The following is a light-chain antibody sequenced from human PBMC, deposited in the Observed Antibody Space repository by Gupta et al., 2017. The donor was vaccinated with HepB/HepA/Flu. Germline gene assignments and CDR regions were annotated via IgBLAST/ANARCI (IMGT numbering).Light chain of an antibody. J-gene: IGKJ1*01. CDR3: QQSYSKPRT. CDR2: AAS. Sequence: DIQLTQSPSSLSASVGDRVTNTCRTSQSISNYLNWYQHKSGTAPKLLIHAASSLQSGVPSRFSGSGSGTDFTLTISSLQPEDFATYYCQQSYSKPRTFGQGTKVEIK. V-gene: IGKV1-39*01. CDR1: QSISNY.